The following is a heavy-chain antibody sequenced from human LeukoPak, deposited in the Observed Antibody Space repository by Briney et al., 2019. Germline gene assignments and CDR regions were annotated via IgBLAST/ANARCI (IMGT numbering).Heavy chain of an antibody. Sequence: ASVKVSCKASGYTFTGHYIHWVRQAPGQGLQWMGFINPKSGGTNYAEEFQGRVTMTRDTSISTVYMELNRLTSDDTARYYCTRARGAVGTDYWGQGTLVTVSS. CDR2: INPKSGGT. J-gene: IGHJ4*02. V-gene: IGHV1-2*02. CDR3: TRARGAVGTDY. D-gene: IGHD6-19*01. CDR1: GYTFTGHY.